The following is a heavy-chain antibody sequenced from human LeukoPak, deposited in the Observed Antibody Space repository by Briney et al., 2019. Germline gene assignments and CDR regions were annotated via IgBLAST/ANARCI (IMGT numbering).Heavy chain of an antibody. D-gene: IGHD2-2*02. J-gene: IGHJ4*02. CDR2: IYYSGKT. V-gene: IGHV4-59*08. CDR1: GDSINSYY. CDR3: ARGFLYCSSTSCYIY. Sequence: PSETLSLTCTVSGDSINSYYWSWIWQPPGKGLEWIGYIYYSGKTNYNPSLKSRVTISVDTSKNQFSLKLSSVTAADTAVYYCARGFLYCSSTSCYIYWGQRALVTVSS.